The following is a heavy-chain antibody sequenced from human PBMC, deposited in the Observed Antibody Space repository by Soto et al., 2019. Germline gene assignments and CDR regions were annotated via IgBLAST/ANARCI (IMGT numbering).Heavy chain of an antibody. CDR1: GYTFTSYG. V-gene: IGHV1-18*04. D-gene: IGHD2-21*01. J-gene: IGHJ6*02. CDR2: ISAYNGNT. CDR3: ARDMVLVAPDYYSGMDV. Sequence: ASVKVSCKASGYTFTSYGISWVRQAPGQGLEWMGWISAYNGNTNYAQKLQGRVTMTTDTSTSTAYMELRSLRSDDTAVYYCARDMVLVAPDYYSGMDVWGQGTTVTVYS.